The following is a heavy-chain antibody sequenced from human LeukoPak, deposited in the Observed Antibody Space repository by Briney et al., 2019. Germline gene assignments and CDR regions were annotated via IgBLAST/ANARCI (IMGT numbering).Heavy chain of an antibody. V-gene: IGHV3-73*01. CDR2: IRSKANSYAT. J-gene: IGHJ4*02. CDR3: TRHRDGIAAAGTDDY. Sequence: GGSLRFSCAVSGYTFSGSAMHWVRQASGKGLEWVGRIRSKANSYATAYAASVKGRFTISRDDSKNTAYLQMNSLKTEDTAVYYCTRHRDGIAAAGTDDYWGQGTLVTVSS. D-gene: IGHD6-13*01. CDR1: GYTFSGSA.